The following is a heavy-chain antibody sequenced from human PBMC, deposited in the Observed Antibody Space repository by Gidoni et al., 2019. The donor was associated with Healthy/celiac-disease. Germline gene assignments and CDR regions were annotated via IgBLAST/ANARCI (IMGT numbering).Heavy chain of an antibody. CDR2: TYYRSKWYN. Sequence: QVQLQQSGPGLVKPSQPLSLTCAISGDSVHSNSAAWNLTRQSPSGGLEWLGRTYYRSKWYNDYAVSVKSRITLNPDTSKNQFSLQLNSVTPEDTAVYYCAREGLRAFDIWGQGTMVTVSS. CDR1: GDSVHSNSAA. J-gene: IGHJ3*02. CDR3: AREGLRAFDI. D-gene: IGHD5-12*01. V-gene: IGHV6-1*01.